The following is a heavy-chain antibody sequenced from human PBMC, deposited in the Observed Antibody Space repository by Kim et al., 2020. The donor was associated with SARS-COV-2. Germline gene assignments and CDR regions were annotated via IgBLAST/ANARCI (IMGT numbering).Heavy chain of an antibody. Sequence: GGSLRLSCAASGFTFSSYAMHWVRQAPGKGLEWVAVISYDGSNKYYADSVKGRFTISRDNSKNTLYLQMNSLRAEDTAVYYCARDYYDILTGGGYGMDVWGQGTTVTVSS. CDR3: ARDYYDILTGGGYGMDV. CDR2: ISYDGSNK. V-gene: IGHV3-30-3*01. D-gene: IGHD3-9*01. CDR1: GFTFSSYA. J-gene: IGHJ6*02.